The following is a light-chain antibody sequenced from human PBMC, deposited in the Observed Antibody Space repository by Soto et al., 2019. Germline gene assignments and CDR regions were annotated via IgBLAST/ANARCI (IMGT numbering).Light chain of an antibody. CDR3: MQGTHWPRT. CDR2: MVS. CDR1: EYLIHNDGNTY. Sequence: EVGMTKSPLSLPVTLGQSASISCRSGEYLIHNDGNTYLSWFHQRPGQSPRRLIYMVSTRDSGVTERFSGSGSGTDFTLKITRVAAEDVGVYYCMQGTHWPRTFGGGTTVEIK. J-gene: IGKJ4*01. V-gene: IGKV2-30*02.